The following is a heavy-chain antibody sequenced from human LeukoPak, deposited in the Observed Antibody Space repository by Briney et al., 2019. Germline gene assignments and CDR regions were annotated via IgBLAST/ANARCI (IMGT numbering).Heavy chain of an antibody. CDR2: ISGSGGST. D-gene: IGHD3-3*01. CDR3: AMLRITIFGVDPLDTYV. J-gene: IGHJ6*04. CDR1: GFTFSSYA. V-gene: IGHV3-23*01. Sequence: GGSLRLSCAASGFTFSSYAMSWVRQAPGKGLEWVSAISGSGGSTYYADSVKGRFTISRDNSKSTLYLQMNSLRAEDTAVYYCAMLRITIFGVDPLDTYVWGKGTTVTVSS.